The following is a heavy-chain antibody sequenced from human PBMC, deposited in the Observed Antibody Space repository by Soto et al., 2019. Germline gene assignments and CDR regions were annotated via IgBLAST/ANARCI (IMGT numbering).Heavy chain of an antibody. CDR2: IIPIFGTA. CDR1: GGTFSSYA. Sequence: GASVKVSCKASGGTFSSYAISWVRQAPGQGLEWMGGIIPIFGTANYAQKFQGRVTITADKSTSTAYTELSSLRSEDTAVYYCARGHIVVVPAAQTNYYYGMDVWGQGTTVTVSS. D-gene: IGHD2-2*01. CDR3: ARGHIVVVPAAQTNYYYGMDV. J-gene: IGHJ6*02. V-gene: IGHV1-69*06.